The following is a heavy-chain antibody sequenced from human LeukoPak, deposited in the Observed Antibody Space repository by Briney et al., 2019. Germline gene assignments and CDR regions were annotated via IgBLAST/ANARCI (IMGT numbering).Heavy chain of an antibody. V-gene: IGHV4-59*01. CDR2: IYYSGST. CDR3: ARVEVGSYYGLDY. D-gene: IGHD1-26*01. J-gene: IGHJ4*02. CDR1: GGSISSYY. Sequence: PSETLSLTCTVSGGSISSYYWSWIRQPPGKGLEWIGYIYYSGSTNYNPSLKSRVTISVDTSKNRFSLKLSSVTAADTAVYYCARVEVGSYYGLDYWGQGTLVTVSS.